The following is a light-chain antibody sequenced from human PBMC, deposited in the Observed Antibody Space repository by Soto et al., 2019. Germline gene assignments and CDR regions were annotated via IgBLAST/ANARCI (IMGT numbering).Light chain of an antibody. Sequence: QSVLTQPPSVSGAPGQRVTISCTGSNSNIGAGYDVHWYQQLPGTAPKLLIYGNSNRPSGVPDRFSGSKSGTSASLAITGLQAEDEADYYCQSYDTRLSGFVVFGGGTKLTVL. V-gene: IGLV1-40*01. J-gene: IGLJ2*01. CDR2: GNS. CDR1: NSNIGAGYD. CDR3: QSYDTRLSGFVV.